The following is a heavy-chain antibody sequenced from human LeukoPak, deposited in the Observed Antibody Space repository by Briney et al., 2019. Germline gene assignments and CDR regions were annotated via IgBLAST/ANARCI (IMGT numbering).Heavy chain of an antibody. Sequence: KPSETLSLTCSVSGGSISSKNYYWGWIRQPPGTGLEWIGNIYYNGDTYYNPSLKSRVTISVDTSKNQFSLKLSSVAAADTAVYYCARASSIAARPNWFDPWGKGTTVTVSS. CDR1: GGSISSKNYY. J-gene: IGHJ6*04. CDR3: ARASSIAARPNWFDP. V-gene: IGHV4-39*07. CDR2: IYYNGDT. D-gene: IGHD6-6*01.